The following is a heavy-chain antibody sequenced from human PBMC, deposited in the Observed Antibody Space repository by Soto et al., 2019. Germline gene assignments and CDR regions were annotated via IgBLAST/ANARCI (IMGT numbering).Heavy chain of an antibody. Sequence: GGSLRLSCAASGFTFDDYGMSWVRQAPGKGLEWVSGINWNGGSTGYADSLKGRFTISRDNAKNSLYLQMNSLRAEDTALYHCARAVSGESWNTMAYYMDVWGKGTTVTVSS. D-gene: IGHD1-1*01. CDR1: GFTFDDYG. CDR2: INWNGGST. CDR3: ARAVSGESWNTMAYYMDV. V-gene: IGHV3-20*01. J-gene: IGHJ6*03.